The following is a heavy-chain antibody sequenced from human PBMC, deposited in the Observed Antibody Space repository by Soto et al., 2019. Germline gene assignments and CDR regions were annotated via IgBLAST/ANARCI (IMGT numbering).Heavy chain of an antibody. J-gene: IGHJ4*02. CDR1: GYTFTSYG. V-gene: IGHV1-18*01. Sequence: QVQLVQSGAEVKKPGASVKVSCKASGYTFTSYGISWVRQAPGQGLEWMGWISAYNGNTNYAQKLQGRVTMTTDTXTXXDYMELRSLRSDDTAVYYCARDVTSMVRDSKGFDYWAQGTLGTGSS. CDR3: ARDVTSMVRDSKGFDY. CDR2: ISAYNGNT. D-gene: IGHD3-10*01.